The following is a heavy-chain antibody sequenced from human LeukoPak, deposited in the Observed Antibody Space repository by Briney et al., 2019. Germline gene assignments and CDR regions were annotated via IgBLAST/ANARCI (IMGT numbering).Heavy chain of an antibody. CDR3: ARSPRSGGSCYPDY. V-gene: IGHV1-18*01. CDR1: GYTFTSYG. J-gene: IGHJ4*02. D-gene: IGHD2-15*01. Sequence: ASVKVACKASGYTFTSYGISWVRQAPGQELEWMGWISAYNGNTNYAQKLQGRVTMTTDTSTSTAYMELRSLRSDDTAVYYCARSPRSGGSCYPDYWGQGTLVTVSS. CDR2: ISAYNGNT.